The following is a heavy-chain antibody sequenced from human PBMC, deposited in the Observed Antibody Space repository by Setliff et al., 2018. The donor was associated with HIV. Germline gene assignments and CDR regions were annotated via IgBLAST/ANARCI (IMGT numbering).Heavy chain of an antibody. CDR3: ARGPVELSNYDHDYYYGMDV. V-gene: IGHV4-34*01. Sequence: SETLSLTCAVYGGSFSGYYWSWIRQPPGKGLEWLGEINHSGSTNYNPSLKSRVTISVDTSKNQFSLKLSSVTAADTAVYYCARGPVELSNYDHDYYYGMDVWGQGTTVTVSS. J-gene: IGHJ6*02. CDR1: GGSFSGYY. CDR2: INHSGST. D-gene: IGHD4-4*01.